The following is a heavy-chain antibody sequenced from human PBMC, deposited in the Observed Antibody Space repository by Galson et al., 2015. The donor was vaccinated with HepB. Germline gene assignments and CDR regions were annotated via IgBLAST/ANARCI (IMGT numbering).Heavy chain of an antibody. CDR3: AGGYTYFDS. CDR1: GDSINSGYY. Sequence: LSLTCAVSGDSINSGYYWTWIRQHPGKGLEWIGHIFYSETTYDNPSLKSRITISVDTSNNHFSLKLSSVTAADTAVYYCAGGYTYFDSWGQGTLVTVSS. CDR2: IFYSETT. V-gene: IGHV4-31*11. D-gene: IGHD5-18*01. J-gene: IGHJ4*02.